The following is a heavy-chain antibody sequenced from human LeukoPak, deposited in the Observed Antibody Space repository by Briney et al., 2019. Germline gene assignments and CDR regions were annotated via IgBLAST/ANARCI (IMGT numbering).Heavy chain of an antibody. CDR1: GYTLTELS. J-gene: IGHJ5*02. CDR3: ATARGGYYDNWFDP. CDR2: FDPEDGET. D-gene: IGHD3-22*01. Sequence: GASVKVSCKVSGYTLTELSMYWVRQAPGKGLEWMGGFDPEDGETIYAQKFQGRVTMTEDTSTDTAYMELSSLRSEDTAVYYCATARGGYYDNWFDPWGQGILVTVSS. V-gene: IGHV1-24*01.